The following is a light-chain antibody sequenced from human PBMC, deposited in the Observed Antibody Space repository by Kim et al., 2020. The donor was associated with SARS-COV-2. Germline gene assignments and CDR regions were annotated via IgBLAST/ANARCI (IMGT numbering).Light chain of an antibody. CDR1: SGHSTYI. CDR2: LEKSGSY. Sequence: QPVLTQSSSASASLGSTVRLTCTLGSGHSTYIIAWHQQQPGKAPRYLMKLEKSGSYNKGSRVPDRFSGSRSGADRYLTISNLQSEDEADYFCETWDSHTGVFGAGTQLTVL. V-gene: IGLV4-60*03. CDR3: ETWDSHTGV. J-gene: IGLJ2*01.